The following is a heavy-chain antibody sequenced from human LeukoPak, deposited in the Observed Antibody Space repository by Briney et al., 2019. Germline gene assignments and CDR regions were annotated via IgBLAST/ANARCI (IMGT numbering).Heavy chain of an antibody. V-gene: IGHV1-2*02. D-gene: IGHD1-1*01. Sequence: GVSVKVSCKASGYTFTSYDINWVRQATGQGLEWMGWINPNSGGTNYAQKFQGRVTMTRDTSISTAYMELSRLRSDDTAVYYCARGERGRQGYYYYYYMDVWGKGTTVTVSS. CDR2: INPNSGGT. CDR1: GYTFTSYD. J-gene: IGHJ6*03. CDR3: ARGERGRQGYYYYYYMDV.